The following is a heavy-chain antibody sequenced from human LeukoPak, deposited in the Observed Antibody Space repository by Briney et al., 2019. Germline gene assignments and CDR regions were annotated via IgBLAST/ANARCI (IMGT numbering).Heavy chain of an antibody. CDR2: ISGSGGST. CDR1: GFTFSSYG. J-gene: IGHJ4*02. Sequence: GGSLRLSRAASGFTFSSYGMSWVRQAPGKGLEWVSAISGSGGSTYYADSVKGRFTISRDNARNTLFLQMNSLRVEDTAVYYCAKDETHSSGWAPFDSWGQGTLVIVSS. CDR3: AKDETHSSGWAPFDS. D-gene: IGHD6-19*01. V-gene: IGHV3-23*01.